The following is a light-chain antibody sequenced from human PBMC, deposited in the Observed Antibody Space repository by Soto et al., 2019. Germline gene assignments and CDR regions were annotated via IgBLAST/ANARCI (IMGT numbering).Light chain of an antibody. V-gene: IGKV3-15*01. CDR1: ESVSNN. J-gene: IGKJ1*01. CDR3: QQYSIWRT. Sequence: EIVITQSPATLSLSPGERATLSCRASESVSNNLAWYQQKAGQAPRLLIYGASTRATGIPARFSGSGSGTEFTLTISSLQSEDFAVYYCQQYSIWRTFGQGTKV. CDR2: GAS.